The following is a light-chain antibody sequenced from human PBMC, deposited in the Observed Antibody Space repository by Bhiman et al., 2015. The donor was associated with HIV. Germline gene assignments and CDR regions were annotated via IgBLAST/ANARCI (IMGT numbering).Light chain of an antibody. V-gene: IGLV3-1*01. J-gene: IGLJ2*01. CDR2: QNN. CDR3: QAWDRSTYVV. CDR1: KLGDKY. Sequence: SYELTQPPSVSVSPGQTASITCSGDKLGDKYACWYQQKPGQSPVLVIYQNNKRPSGIPERFSGSKSGNTATLTISGTQAMDEADYYCQAWDRSTYVVFGGGTKLTVL.